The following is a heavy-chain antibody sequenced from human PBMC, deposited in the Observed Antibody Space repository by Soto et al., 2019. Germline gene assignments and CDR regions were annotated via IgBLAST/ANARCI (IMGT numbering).Heavy chain of an antibody. J-gene: IGHJ6*02. CDR3: ARRYQNTIFGSEDV. CDR2: IYPGDSDT. Sequence: XESLKISCKGCEYSFTSYWIGWVRQMPGKGLEWMGIIYPGDSDTRYSPSFQGQVTISADKSISTAYLQWGSLKASDTAMYYCARRYQNTIFGSEDVWGQGTTVTVSS. D-gene: IGHD3-3*01. V-gene: IGHV5-51*01. CDR1: EYSFTSYW.